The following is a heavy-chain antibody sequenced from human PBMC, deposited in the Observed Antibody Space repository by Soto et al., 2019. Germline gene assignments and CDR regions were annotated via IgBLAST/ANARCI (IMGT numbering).Heavy chain of an antibody. Sequence: GGSLRLSCAASGFTFSSYSMNWVRQAPGKGLEWVSSISSSSSYIYYADSVKGRFTISRDNAKNSLYLQMNSLRAEDTAVYYCARLRYPNRKLDYWGQGTLVTVSS. CDR1: GFTFSSYS. CDR2: ISSSSSYI. V-gene: IGHV3-21*01. D-gene: IGHD3-9*01. J-gene: IGHJ4*02. CDR3: ARLRYPNRKLDY.